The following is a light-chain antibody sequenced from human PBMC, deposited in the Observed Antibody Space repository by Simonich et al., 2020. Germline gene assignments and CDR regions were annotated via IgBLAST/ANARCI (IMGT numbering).Light chain of an antibody. CDR3: QQYYSTPFT. CDR1: QSVLYISNNKNY. CDR2: WSS. Sequence: DIVMTQSPDSLAVSLGERATINCKSSQSVLYISNNKNYLAWYKQKTGQPPNLLIYWSSTRESVVPDRCSGSGSGTDFTLTIISLQAEDVAVYYCQQYYSTPFTFGPGTKVDIK. J-gene: IGKJ3*01. V-gene: IGKV4-1*01.